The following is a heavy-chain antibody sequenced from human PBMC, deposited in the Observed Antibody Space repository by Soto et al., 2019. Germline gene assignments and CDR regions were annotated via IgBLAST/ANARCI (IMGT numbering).Heavy chain of an antibody. CDR2: ISSSSSTI. D-gene: IGHD1-26*01. CDR3: ARDRTGALYYYYYYGMDV. J-gene: IGHJ6*02. CDR1: GFTFSSYS. Sequence: GGSLRLSCAASGFTFSSYSMNWVRQAPGKGLEWVSYISSSSSTIYYADSVKGRFTISRDNAKNSLYLQMNSLRAEDTAVYYCARDRTGALYYYYYYGMDVWGQGTTVTVSS. V-gene: IGHV3-48*04.